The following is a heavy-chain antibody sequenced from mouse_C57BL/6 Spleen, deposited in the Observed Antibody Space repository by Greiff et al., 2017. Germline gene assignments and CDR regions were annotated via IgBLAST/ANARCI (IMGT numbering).Heavy chain of an antibody. CDR1: GYTFTSYW. CDR3: ARNDPAWFAY. J-gene: IGHJ3*01. V-gene: IGHV1-55*01. CDR2: IYPGSGST. Sequence: VQLQQSGAELVKPGASVKMSCKASGYTFTSYWITWVKQRPGQGLEWIGDIYPGSGSTNYNEKFKSKATLTVDTSSSTAYMQLSSLTSEGSAVYYCARNDPAWFAYWGQGTLVTVSA.